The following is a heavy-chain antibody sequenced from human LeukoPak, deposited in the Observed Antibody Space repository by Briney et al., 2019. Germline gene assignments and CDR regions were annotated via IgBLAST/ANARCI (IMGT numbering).Heavy chain of an antibody. CDR2: IYYSGRT. Sequence: SETLSLTCTVSGGSISSYYWSWIRQPPGKGLEWIGYIYYSGRTIYNPSLGSRVTISVDSSRNQFSLNLRSVTAADTAVYYCARHSPIHTGYGVFDYWGQGSLVTVFS. CDR3: ARHSPIHTGYGVFDY. CDR1: GGSISSYY. V-gene: IGHV4-59*08. J-gene: IGHJ4*02. D-gene: IGHD2-2*03.